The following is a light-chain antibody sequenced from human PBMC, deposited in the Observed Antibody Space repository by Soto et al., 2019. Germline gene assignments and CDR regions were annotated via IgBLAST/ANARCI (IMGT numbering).Light chain of an antibody. CDR2: GAS. V-gene: IGKV3-15*01. CDR1: QSISNN. Sequence: EIMLTQSPATLSVSPGERATLSCRASQSISNNLAWYQQKPGQAPRLLIYGASTVQSGVPSRFSGSGSGTDFTLTISSLQPEDFATYYCQQSHSSPRTFGQGTKVDIK. CDR3: QQSHSSPRT. J-gene: IGKJ1*01.